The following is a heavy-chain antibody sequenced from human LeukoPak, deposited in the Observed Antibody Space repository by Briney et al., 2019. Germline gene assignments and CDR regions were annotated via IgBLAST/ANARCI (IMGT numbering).Heavy chain of an antibody. V-gene: IGHV3-11*01. CDR2: ISGSGIDI. D-gene: IGHD3-22*01. Sequence: GGSLRLSCVVSGFGFSDSYMTWIRQTPGKGLEWLAYISGSGIDIYYADSVKGRFTISRDNAKNSLYLQMNSLSAEDTALYYCARGEYNYYDSSAYYYYFDCWGQGTLVTVSS. CDR1: GFGFSDSY. CDR3: ARGEYNYYDSSAYYYYFDC. J-gene: IGHJ4*02.